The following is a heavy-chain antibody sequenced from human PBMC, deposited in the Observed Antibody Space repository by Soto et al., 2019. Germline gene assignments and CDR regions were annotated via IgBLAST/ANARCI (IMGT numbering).Heavy chain of an antibody. CDR1: GFTFTSYY. CDR3: AMRSTEGAYYYMDV. V-gene: IGHV1-46*03. Sequence: GASVKVSCKASGFTFTSYYMHWVRQAPGQGLEWIGIINPSGGTTTYAQNLQDRVTMTRDTSTSTVYMELSSLRSEDTAVYYCAMRSTEGAYYYMDVWGKGTTVTVSS. CDR2: INPSGGTT. J-gene: IGHJ6*03. D-gene: IGHD2-2*01.